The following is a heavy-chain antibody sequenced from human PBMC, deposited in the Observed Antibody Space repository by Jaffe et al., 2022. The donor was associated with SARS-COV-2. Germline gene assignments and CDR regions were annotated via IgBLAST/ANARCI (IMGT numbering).Heavy chain of an antibody. V-gene: IGHV1-46*01. CDR2: INPSGGST. CDR3: ARERTYYYDSSGYTDAFDI. CDR1: GYTFTSYY. J-gene: IGHJ3*02. Sequence: QVQLVQSGAEVKKPGASVKVSCKASGYTFTSYYMHWVRQAPGQGLEWMGIINPSGGSTSYAQKFQGRVTMTRDTSTSTVYMELSSLRSEDTAVYYCARERTYYYDSSGYTDAFDIWGQGTMVTVSS. D-gene: IGHD3-22*01.